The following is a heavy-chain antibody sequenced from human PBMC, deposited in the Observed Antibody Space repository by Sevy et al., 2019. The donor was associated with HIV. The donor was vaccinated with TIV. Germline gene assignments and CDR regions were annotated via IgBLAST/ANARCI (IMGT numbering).Heavy chain of an antibody. CDR3: ARHQTTAVLYAFDL. D-gene: IGHD2-21*02. V-gene: IGHV4-59*08. CDR2: MYNTWST. J-gene: IGHJ3*01. CDR1: GGSISSYL. Sequence: SETLSLTCTVSGGSISSYLWSWIRQPPGRGLEWIGYMYNTWSTNYNPSLKSRVTISPDTSKNQFSLKLSSVTAADTAVYYCARHQTTAVLYAFDLWGQGTMVTVSS.